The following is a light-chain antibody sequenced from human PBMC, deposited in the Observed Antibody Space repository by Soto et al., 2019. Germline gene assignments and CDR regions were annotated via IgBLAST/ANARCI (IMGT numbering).Light chain of an antibody. CDR1: QGISSY. V-gene: IGKV1-8*01. Sequence: ISITQSPSSFSASTGDRVTITCRASQGISSYLAWYQQKPGKAPKLLIYAASTLQSGVPSRLSGSGSGTDFTLTISCLQSEDFATYYCQQYYSYPLRFGQGTKVDI. CDR3: QQYYSYPLR. CDR2: AAS. J-gene: IGKJ1*01.